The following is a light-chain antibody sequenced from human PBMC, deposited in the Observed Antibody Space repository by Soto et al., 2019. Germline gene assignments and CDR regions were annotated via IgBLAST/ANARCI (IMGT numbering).Light chain of an antibody. J-gene: IGLJ3*02. V-gene: IGLV1-44*01. Sequence: QSALTQPASVSGSPGQSLTISCTGTSIDIAPYNYVSWYQQLPGTAPKLLIYGDDQRPSGIPDRFSGSKSGTSASLAISGLHSEDGVDYYCASWDDRLNGPVFGGGTKVTVL. CDR3: ASWDDRLNGPV. CDR2: GDD. CDR1: SIDIAPYNY.